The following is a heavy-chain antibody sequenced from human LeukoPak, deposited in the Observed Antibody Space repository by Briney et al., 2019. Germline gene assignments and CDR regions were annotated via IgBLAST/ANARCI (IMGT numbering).Heavy chain of an antibody. CDR1: GGSISSGDYY. D-gene: IGHD2-15*01. Sequence: PSETPSLTCTVSGGSISSGDYYWSWIRQPPGKGLEWIGYIYYSGSTYYNPSLKSRVTISVDTSKNQFSLKLSSVTAADTAVYYCARLLGYCSGGSCYYFDYWGQGTLVTASS. CDR2: IYYSGST. J-gene: IGHJ4*02. V-gene: IGHV4-30-4*01. CDR3: ARLLGYCSGGSCYYFDY.